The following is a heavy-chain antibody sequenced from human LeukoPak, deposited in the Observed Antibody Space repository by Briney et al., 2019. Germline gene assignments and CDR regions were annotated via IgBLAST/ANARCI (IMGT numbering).Heavy chain of an antibody. CDR3: ARVRMDYDILTGYYYFDY. Sequence: SETLSLTCTVSGGSISSYYWSWIRQPPGKGLEWIGYVYYSGRTNYNPSLKSRVTISVDTSKNQFSLKLSSVTAADTAVYYCARVRMDYDILTGYYYFDYWGQGTLVTVSS. J-gene: IGHJ4*02. V-gene: IGHV4-59*01. CDR1: GGSISSYY. CDR2: VYYSGRT. D-gene: IGHD3-9*01.